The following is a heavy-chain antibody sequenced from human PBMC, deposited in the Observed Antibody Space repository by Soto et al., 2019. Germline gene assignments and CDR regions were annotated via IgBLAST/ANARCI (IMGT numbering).Heavy chain of an antibody. J-gene: IGHJ3*02. D-gene: IGHD5-18*01. V-gene: IGHV1-69*19. CDR1: GGTFSSYA. Sequence: QVQLVQSGAEVKKPGSSVKVSCKASGGTFSSYAISCVRQAPGQGLEWMGGIIPIFGTANYAQKFQGRVTITADESTSTAYMELSSLRSEDTAVYYCARADSLQLWTTKGAFDIWGQGTMVTVSS. CDR3: ARADSLQLWTTKGAFDI. CDR2: IIPIFGTA.